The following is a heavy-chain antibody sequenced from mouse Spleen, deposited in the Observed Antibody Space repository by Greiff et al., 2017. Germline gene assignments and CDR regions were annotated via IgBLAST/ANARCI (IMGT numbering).Heavy chain of an antibody. D-gene: IGHD2-10*01. CDR3: ASPSYYDSPSFAY. J-gene: IGHJ3*01. Sequence: VQLQQSDAELVKPGASVKISCKVSGYTFTDHTIHWMKQRPEQGLEWIGYIYPRDGSTKYNEKFKGKATLTADKSSSTAYMQLNSLTSEDSAVYFCASPSYYDSPSFAYWGQGTLVTVSA. CDR1: GYTFTDHT. CDR2: IYPRDGST. V-gene: IGHV1-78*01.